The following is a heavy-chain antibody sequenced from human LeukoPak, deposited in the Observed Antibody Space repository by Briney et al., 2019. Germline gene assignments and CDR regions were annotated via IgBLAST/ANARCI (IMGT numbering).Heavy chain of an antibody. Sequence: SETLSLTCTVSGGSISSYYWSWIRQPAGKGLEWIGRIYTSGSTNYNPSLKSRVTMSVDTSKNQFSLKLSSVTAADTAVYYCARHPCWGGGQLCYYYYMDVWGKGTTVTVSS. CDR3: ARHPCWGGGQLCYYYYMDV. D-gene: IGHD3-16*01. V-gene: IGHV4-4*07. CDR2: IYTSGST. CDR1: GGSISSYY. J-gene: IGHJ6*03.